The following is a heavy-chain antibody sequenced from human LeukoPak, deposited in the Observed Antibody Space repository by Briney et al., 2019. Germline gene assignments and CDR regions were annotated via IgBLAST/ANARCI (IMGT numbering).Heavy chain of an antibody. J-gene: IGHJ4*02. D-gene: IGHD3-22*01. Sequence: ASETLSLTCTVSGGSISSSSYYWGWIRQPPGKGLEWIGSIYYSGSTYYNPSLKSRVTISVDTSKNQFSLKLSSVTAADTAVYYCARRGGSLSYYDSGGSLKHGPLYYFDYWGQGTLVTVSS. CDR3: ARRGGSLSYYDSGGSLKHGPLYYFDY. CDR1: GGSISSSSYY. V-gene: IGHV4-39*01. CDR2: IYYSGST.